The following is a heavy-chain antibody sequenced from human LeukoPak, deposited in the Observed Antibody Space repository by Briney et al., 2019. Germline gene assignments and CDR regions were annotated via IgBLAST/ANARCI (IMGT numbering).Heavy chain of an antibody. V-gene: IGHV3-23*01. CDR3: ARLSGYSSGHYYSDY. CDR2: INDGGGTT. J-gene: IGHJ4*02. Sequence: GGSLRLSCAASGFMFSSYTMNWVRQAPGKGLEWVSTINDGGGTTYYADSVKGRFTISRDNSKNTLYLQMNSLRADDTAVYYCARLSGYSSGHYYSDYWGQGTLVTVSS. CDR1: GFMFSSYT. D-gene: IGHD3-22*01.